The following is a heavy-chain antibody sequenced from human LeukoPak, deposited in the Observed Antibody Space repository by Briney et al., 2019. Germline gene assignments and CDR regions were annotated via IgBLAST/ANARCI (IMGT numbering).Heavy chain of an antibody. J-gene: IGHJ4*02. V-gene: IGHV4-61*08. D-gene: IGHD3-22*01. CDR1: GGSISSGDYY. CDR3: ARSGYYDSSGYRDYFDY. Sequence: PSETLSLTCTVSGGSISSGDYYWSWIRQPPGKGLEWIGYIYYSGSTNYNPSLKSRVTISVDTSKNQFSLKLSSVTAADTAVYYCARSGYYDSSGYRDYFDYWGQGTLVTVSS. CDR2: IYYSGST.